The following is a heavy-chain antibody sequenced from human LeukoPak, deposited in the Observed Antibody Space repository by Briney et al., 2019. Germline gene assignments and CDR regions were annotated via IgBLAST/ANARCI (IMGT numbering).Heavy chain of an antibody. CDR3: AKGEGSSWYVFAC. J-gene: IGHJ4*02. CDR1: GVTFSSYA. V-gene: IGHV3-23*01. D-gene: IGHD6-13*01. Sequence: GGSLRLSCAASGVTFSSYAMNWVRQAPGKGLEWVSVITGNGDTTYYADSVKGRFTISRDNSKNTMYLQMNSLRAEDTAVYYCAKGEGSSWYVFACWGRGTLVTVSS. CDR2: ITGNGDTT.